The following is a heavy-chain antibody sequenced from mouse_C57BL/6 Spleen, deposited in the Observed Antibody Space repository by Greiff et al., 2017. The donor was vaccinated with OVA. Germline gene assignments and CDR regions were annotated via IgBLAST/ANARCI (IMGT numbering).Heavy chain of an antibody. J-gene: IGHJ3*01. CDR2: IYPGDGDT. CDR1: GYAFSSSW. CDR3: ARVGGYDGVAY. Sequence: VQVVESGPELVKPGASVKISCKASGYAFSSSWMNWVKQRPGKGLEWIGRIYPGDGDTNYNGKFKGKATLTADKSSSTAYMQLSSLTSEDSAVYFCARVGGYDGVAYWGQGTLVTVSA. V-gene: IGHV1-82*01. D-gene: IGHD2-2*01.